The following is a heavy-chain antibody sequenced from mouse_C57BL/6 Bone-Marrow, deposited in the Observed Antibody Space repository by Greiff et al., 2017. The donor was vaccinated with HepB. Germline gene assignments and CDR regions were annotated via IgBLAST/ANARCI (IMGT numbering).Heavy chain of an antibody. D-gene: IGHD1-1*01. J-gene: IGHJ3*01. V-gene: IGHV3-6*01. Sequence: EVKLQESGPGLVKPSQSLSLTCSVTGYSITSGYYWNWIRQFPGNKLEWMGYISYDGSNNYNPSLKNRISITRDTSKNQFFLKLNSVTTEDTATYYCAREGHYGPFAYWGQGTLVTVSA. CDR1: GYSITSGYY. CDR2: ISYDGSN. CDR3: AREGHYGPFAY.